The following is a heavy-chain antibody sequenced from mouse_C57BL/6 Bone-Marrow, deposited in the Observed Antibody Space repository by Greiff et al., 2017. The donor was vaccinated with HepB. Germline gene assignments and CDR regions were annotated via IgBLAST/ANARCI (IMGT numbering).Heavy chain of an antibody. D-gene: IGHD1-1*01. J-gene: IGHJ4*01. V-gene: IGHV1-18*01. CDR3: ARRYYGSSYVGAMDY. CDR2: INPNNGGT. CDR1: GYTFTDYN. Sequence: EVKLVESGPELVKPGASVKIPCKASGYTFTDYNMDWVKQSHGKSLEWIGDINPNNGGTIYNKKFKGKATLTVDKSSSTAYMELRSLTSEDTAVYYCARRYYGSSYVGAMDYWGQGTSVTVSS.